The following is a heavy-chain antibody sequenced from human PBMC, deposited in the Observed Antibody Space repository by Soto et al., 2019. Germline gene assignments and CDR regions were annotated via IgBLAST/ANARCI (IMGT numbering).Heavy chain of an antibody. CDR1: GYTFTIYG. Sequence: ASLKVSCKASGYTFTIYGISWVRQAPGEGLEWMGWISAYNGNTNYAQKLQGRVTMTTDTSTSTAYMELRSLRSDDTAVYYCARVWYYGSGSYQYYYYMDVWGKGTTVTVSS. CDR2: ISAYNGNT. V-gene: IGHV1-18*01. D-gene: IGHD3-10*01. CDR3: ARVWYYGSGSYQYYYYMDV. J-gene: IGHJ6*03.